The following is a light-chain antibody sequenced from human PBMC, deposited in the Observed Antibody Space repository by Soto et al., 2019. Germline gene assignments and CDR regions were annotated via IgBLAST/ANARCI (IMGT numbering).Light chain of an antibody. CDR3: QQRTNWRFT. Sequence: EIVLTQSPATLSLSPGERATLSCRVSQNVETYLAWYQQKPGQAPRLLIFDASNRATGIPARFSGSGSGTDFTLTISSLEPEDFAVYYCQQRTNWRFTFGPGTKLDI. CDR2: DAS. CDR1: QNVETY. V-gene: IGKV3-11*01. J-gene: IGKJ3*01.